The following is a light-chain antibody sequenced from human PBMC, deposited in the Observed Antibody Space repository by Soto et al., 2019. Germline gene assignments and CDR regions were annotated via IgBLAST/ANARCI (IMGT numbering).Light chain of an antibody. CDR1: QSLLHRNGYNY. Sequence: DLVMTQSPLSLPVTPGEPASISCRSSQSLLHRNGYNYLDWYLQKPGQSPQPLIYLGSNRASGVPDRFSGSGSGTDFTLKISRVEAEDVGVYYCMQALQSPPTFGQGTKVEIK. J-gene: IGKJ1*01. CDR2: LGS. CDR3: MQALQSPPT. V-gene: IGKV2-28*01.